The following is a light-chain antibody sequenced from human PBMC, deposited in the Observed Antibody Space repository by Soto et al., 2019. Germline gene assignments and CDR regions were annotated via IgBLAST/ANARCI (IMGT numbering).Light chain of an antibody. CDR2: GAS. V-gene: IGKV3-20*01. Sequence: IVLTQSPGTLSLSPGERATLSCRASQSVNSDYLAWFQQKPGQAPRLLIYGASSRATGIPDRFSGTGSETDFTLTISRLEPEDFAVYYCQQYDNSPITFGQGTRLEI. CDR3: QQYDNSPIT. CDR1: QSVNSDY. J-gene: IGKJ5*01.